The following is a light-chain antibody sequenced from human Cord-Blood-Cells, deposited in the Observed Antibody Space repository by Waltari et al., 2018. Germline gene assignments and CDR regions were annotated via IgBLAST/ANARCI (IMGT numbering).Light chain of an antibody. V-gene: IGLV1-47*01. CDR1: SSNIGRNY. Sequence: QPVLTQPPSASGTPGQRVTIPCSGSSSNIGRNYVYWYQQLPGTAPKLLIYRNNQRPSGVPDRFSGSKSGTSASLAISGLRSEDEADYYCAAWDDSLSGRVFGGGTKLTVL. CDR2: RNN. J-gene: IGLJ3*02. CDR3: AAWDDSLSGRV.